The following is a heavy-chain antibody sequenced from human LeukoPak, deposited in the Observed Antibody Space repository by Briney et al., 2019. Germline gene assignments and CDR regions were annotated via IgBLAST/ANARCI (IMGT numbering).Heavy chain of an antibody. Sequence: SETLSLTCAVSGGSISSGGYSWSWIRQPPGKGLEWIGYIYHSGSTYYNPSLKTRLPISVDRSKNQFSLKLSSVTAADTAVNYCARGGSYFPNWFDPWGQGTLVTVSS. CDR1: GGSISSGGYS. J-gene: IGHJ5*02. V-gene: IGHV4-30-2*01. CDR3: ARGGSYFPNWFDP. CDR2: IYHSGST. D-gene: IGHD3-10*01.